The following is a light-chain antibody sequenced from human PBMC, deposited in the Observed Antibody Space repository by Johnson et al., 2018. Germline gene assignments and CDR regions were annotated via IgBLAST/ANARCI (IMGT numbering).Light chain of an antibody. CDR2: ENN. CDR1: SSNIGNNY. Sequence: QPPSVSAAPGQKVTISCSGSSSNIGNNYVSWYQQLPGTAPKLLIYENNKRPSGIPDRFFGSKSGTSATLRITGLQTGDEADYYFGTWDSSLSAGNVFGTGTKVTVL. CDR3: GTWDSSLSAGNV. V-gene: IGLV1-51*02. J-gene: IGLJ1*01.